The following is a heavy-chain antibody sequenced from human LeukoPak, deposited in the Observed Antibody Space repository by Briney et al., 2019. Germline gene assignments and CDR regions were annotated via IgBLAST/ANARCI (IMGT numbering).Heavy chain of an antibody. D-gene: IGHD3-22*01. V-gene: IGHV4-4*07. Sequence: SGTLSLTCTVSGGSISGYYWNWIRQPAGKGLEWIGRMYPSGSTNYNPSLKSRVTMSVDTSKNQFSLKLSSVAAADTAVYYCARHRSRDTMIVRDYFDYWGQGTLVTVSS. CDR1: GGSISGYY. J-gene: IGHJ4*02. CDR2: MYPSGST. CDR3: ARHRSRDTMIVRDYFDY.